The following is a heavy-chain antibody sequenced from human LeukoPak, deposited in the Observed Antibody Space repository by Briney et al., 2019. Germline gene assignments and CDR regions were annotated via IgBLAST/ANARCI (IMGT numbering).Heavy chain of an antibody. V-gene: IGHV4-31*03. CDR1: GGFISSGGYY. CDR2: IYHTWTT. Sequence: SETLSLTCTVSGGFISSGGYYWSWIRQHPGKGLEWIGYIYHTWTTYYNPSLKSRVSLSVDTSKNQFPLKLSSVTAAATAEYYCARASTYFDNWGQGTLVAVSS. J-gene: IGHJ4*02. CDR3: ARASTYFDN.